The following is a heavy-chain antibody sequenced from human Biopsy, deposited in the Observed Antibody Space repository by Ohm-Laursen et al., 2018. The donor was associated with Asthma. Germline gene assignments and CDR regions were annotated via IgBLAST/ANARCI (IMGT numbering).Heavy chain of an antibody. CDR3: ARGPAWQQLDN. CDR1: GFTFSSYW. D-gene: IGHD6-13*01. Sequence: SLRLSCAASGFTFSSYWMHWVRQAPGKGLVWVSRINSDGSSTSYADSVKGRFTISRDNAKNTLYLEMNSLRAEDTAVYHCARGPAWQQLDNWGQGTLVTVSS. J-gene: IGHJ4*02. CDR2: INSDGSST. V-gene: IGHV3-74*01.